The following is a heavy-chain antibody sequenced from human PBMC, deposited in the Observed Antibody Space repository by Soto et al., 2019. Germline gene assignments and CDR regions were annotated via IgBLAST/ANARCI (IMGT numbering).Heavy chain of an antibody. CDR1: GGFVSSGSYY. Sequence: QVQLQQWGAGLLKPSETLSLTCAVYGGFVSSGSYYWSWIRQPPGKGLEWIGEMSHSGGTHFNPSIKSRLTISVDTSKNQFSLKMSSVTAADTALYYCARVERGTATTVVDAFDIWGPGTMVTVSS. D-gene: IGHD1-1*01. V-gene: IGHV4-34*01. CDR2: MSHSGGT. CDR3: ARVERGTATTVVDAFDI. J-gene: IGHJ3*02.